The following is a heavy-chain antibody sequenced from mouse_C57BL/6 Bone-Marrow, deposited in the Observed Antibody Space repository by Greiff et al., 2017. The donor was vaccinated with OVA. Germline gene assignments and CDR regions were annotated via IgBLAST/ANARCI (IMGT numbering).Heavy chain of an antibody. D-gene: IGHD1-1*01. Sequence: VQLKESGGGLVKPGGSLKLSCAASGFTFSSYAMSWVRPTPEKRLEWVATISDGGSYTYYPDNVKGRFTISRDNAKNNLYLQMSHLKSEDTAMYYCAREYTTDYWGQGTTLTVSS. CDR3: AREYTTDY. CDR1: GFTFSSYA. CDR2: ISDGGSYT. V-gene: IGHV5-4*01. J-gene: IGHJ2*01.